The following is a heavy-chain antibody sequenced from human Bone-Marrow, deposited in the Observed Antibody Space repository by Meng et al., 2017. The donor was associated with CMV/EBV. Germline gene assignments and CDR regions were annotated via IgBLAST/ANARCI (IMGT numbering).Heavy chain of an antibody. D-gene: IGHD3-22*01. V-gene: IGHV1-69*05. CDR1: GGIFSRYA. J-gene: IGHJ4*02. Sequence: SVKVSCKASGGIFSRYAISWVRQAPGQGLEWMGGIIPIFGAANYAQKFQGRVTITTDESTSTAYMELRSLRSEDTAVYYCATYGSRWLFLEYWGQGTLVTVSS. CDR2: IIPIFGAA. CDR3: ATYGSRWLFLEY.